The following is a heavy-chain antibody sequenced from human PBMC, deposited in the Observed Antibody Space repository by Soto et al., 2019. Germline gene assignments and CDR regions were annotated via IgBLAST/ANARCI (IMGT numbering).Heavy chain of an antibody. Sequence: QVQLVESGGGVVQPGRSLRLSCAASGFTFSSYALHWVRQAPGKGLQWVAVISSDGSNEYYADSVKGRFTISRDNSKNTVYLLMNSLRVEDAAVYYCATVNYDYVWGSYRRRRVDYRGQGTLVTVSS. V-gene: IGHV3-30*01. J-gene: IGHJ4*02. CDR3: ATVNYDYVWGSYRRRRVDY. CDR2: ISSDGSNE. D-gene: IGHD3-16*02. CDR1: GFTFSSYA.